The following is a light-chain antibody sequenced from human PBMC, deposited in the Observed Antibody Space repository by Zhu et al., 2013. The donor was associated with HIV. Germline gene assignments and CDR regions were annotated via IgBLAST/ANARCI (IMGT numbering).Light chain of an antibody. CDR2: LGS. CDR1: QSLLHTNGYNY. J-gene: IGKJ3*01. V-gene: IGKV2-28*01. Sequence: DIVMTQPPLSLPVTPGEPASISCRSSQSLLHTNGYNYLDWYLQKPGQSPQLLIYLGSNRASGSLTGSAAVDQAQIFTLKISRVEAEDVGVYYCMQALQTHSLFGPGTKV. CDR3: MQALQTHSL.